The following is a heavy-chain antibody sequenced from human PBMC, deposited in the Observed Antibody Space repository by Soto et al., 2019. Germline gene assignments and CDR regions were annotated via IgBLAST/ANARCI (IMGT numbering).Heavy chain of an antibody. V-gene: IGHV1-3*01. CDR3: ARAVAVAVDFDY. J-gene: IGHJ4*02. Sequence: ASVKVSCKASDSSFTNHGVTWVRQAPGQRLEWMGWINAGNGNTKYSQKFQGRVTITRDTSASTAYMELSSLRSEDTAVYYCARAVAVAVDFDYWGQGTLVTVSS. CDR2: INAGNGNT. CDR1: DSSFTNHG. D-gene: IGHD6-19*01.